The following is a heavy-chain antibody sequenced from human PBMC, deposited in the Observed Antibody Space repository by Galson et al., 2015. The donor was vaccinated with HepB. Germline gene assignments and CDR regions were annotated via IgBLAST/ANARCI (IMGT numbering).Heavy chain of an antibody. CDR1: GYTFTSYA. Sequence: SVKVSCKASGYTFTSYAMHWVRQAPGQRLEWMGWINAGNGNTKYSQKFQGRVTITSDTSASTAYMELSSLRSEDTAVYYCARDSSSWFYFDYWGQGTLVTVSS. V-gene: IGHV1-3*01. CDR2: INAGNGNT. J-gene: IGHJ4*02. CDR3: ARDSSSWFYFDY. D-gene: IGHD6-13*01.